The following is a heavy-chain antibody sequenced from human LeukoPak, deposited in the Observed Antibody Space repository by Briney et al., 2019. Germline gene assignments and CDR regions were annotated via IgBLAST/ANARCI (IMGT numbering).Heavy chain of an antibody. Sequence: ASVKVSCKASGYTFTSYDINWVRPATGQGLEWMGWMNPNSGNTGYAQKFQGRVTMTRNTSISTAYMELSSLRSEDTAVYYCARERSFLRYFDWLGLPNYYYGMDVWGQGTTVTVSS. CDR1: GYTFTSYD. CDR3: ARERSFLRYFDWLGLPNYYYGMDV. J-gene: IGHJ6*02. V-gene: IGHV1-8*01. CDR2: MNPNSGNT. D-gene: IGHD3-9*01.